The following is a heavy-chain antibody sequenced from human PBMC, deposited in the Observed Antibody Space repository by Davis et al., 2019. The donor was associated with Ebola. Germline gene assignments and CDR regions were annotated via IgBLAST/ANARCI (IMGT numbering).Heavy chain of an antibody. V-gene: IGHV1-69*04. D-gene: IGHD3-3*01. CDR3: ASDSLSDYDFWSGYYKVSGMDV. CDR1: GGTFSSYA. Sequence: SVPVSCKASGGTFSSYAISWVRQAPGQGLEWMGRIIPILGIPNYAQKFQGRVTITADKFTSTVYMELSSLRSEDTAVYYCASDSLSDYDFWSGYYKVSGMDVWGQGTTVTVSS. CDR2: IIPILGIP. J-gene: IGHJ6*02.